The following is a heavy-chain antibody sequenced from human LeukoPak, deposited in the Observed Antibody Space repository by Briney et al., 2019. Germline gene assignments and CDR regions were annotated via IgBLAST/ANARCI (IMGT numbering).Heavy chain of an antibody. CDR3: QSLGSGNWIGNWFDP. V-gene: IGHV4-39*01. Sequence: PSETLSLTCTVSGGSISSSSHSWGWIRQPPGKGLEWTGTIYYTGRTYYNPSLESRLTISVDTSKNQFSLKLTSVTAADTAIYCAQSLGSGNWIGNWFDPWGQGTLATVSS. CDR2: IYYTGRT. CDR1: GGSISSSSHS. J-gene: IGHJ5*02. D-gene: IGHD1-1*01.